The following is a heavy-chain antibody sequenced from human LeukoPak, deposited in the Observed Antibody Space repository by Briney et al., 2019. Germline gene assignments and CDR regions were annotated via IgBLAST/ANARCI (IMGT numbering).Heavy chain of an antibody. J-gene: IGHJ4*02. CDR2: INHSGTSV. V-gene: IGHV3-48*01. Sequence: PGGSLRLSCAASAFIFSNYPMNWVRQAPGKGLEWISNINHSGTSVWYPDSVKGRFTISKDSAQNSLFLQMNSLRVDDTAVYYCATDINWAFNYWGQGILVTVSS. CDR1: AFIFSNYP. D-gene: IGHD7-27*01. CDR3: ATDINWAFNY.